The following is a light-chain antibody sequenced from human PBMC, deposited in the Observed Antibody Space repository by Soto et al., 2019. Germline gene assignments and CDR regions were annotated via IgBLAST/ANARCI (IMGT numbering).Light chain of an antibody. J-gene: IGKJ1*01. V-gene: IGKV1-5*01. Sequence: DIQMTQSPSTLSASVVDRVTISCRASQSISTWLAWYQQKPGKAPKLLIYDASSLESGVPPRFSGGGSGTEFTLTISSLQPDDFATYYCQHYSTVWAFGQGTKVDIK. CDR1: QSISTW. CDR3: QHYSTVWA. CDR2: DAS.